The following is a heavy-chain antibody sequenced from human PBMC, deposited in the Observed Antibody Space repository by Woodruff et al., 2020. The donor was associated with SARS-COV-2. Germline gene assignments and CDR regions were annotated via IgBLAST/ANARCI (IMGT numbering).Heavy chain of an antibody. V-gene: IGHV1-2*06. Sequence: QGLEWLGRISPNSGGTNYAQKFQGRVTMTRDTSISTAYMDLSRLTSDDTAMYYCARAIFSYDRSGGLDPFDIWGQGTMVTVSS. CDR2: ISPNSGGT. J-gene: IGHJ3*02. D-gene: IGHD3-22*01. CDR3: ARAIFSYDRSGGLDPFDI.